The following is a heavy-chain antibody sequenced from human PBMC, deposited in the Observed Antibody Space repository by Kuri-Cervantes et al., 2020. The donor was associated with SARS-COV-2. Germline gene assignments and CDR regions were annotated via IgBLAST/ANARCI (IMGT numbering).Heavy chain of an antibody. J-gene: IGHJ4*02. V-gene: IGHV4-38-2*02. CDR2: IYHSGST. CDR1: GYSISSGYY. D-gene: IGHD2-2*02. CDR3: ARVDCSSTSCYSDY. Sequence: GSLRLSCTVSGYSISSGYYWGWIRQPPGKGLGWIGSIYHSGSTYYNPSLKSRVTISVDTSKNPFSLKLSSVTAADTAVYYCARVDCSSTSCYSDYWGQGTLVTVSS.